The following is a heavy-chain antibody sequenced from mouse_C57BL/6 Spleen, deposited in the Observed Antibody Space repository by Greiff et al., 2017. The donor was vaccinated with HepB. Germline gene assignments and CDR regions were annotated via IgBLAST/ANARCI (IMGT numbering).Heavy chain of an antibody. D-gene: IGHD4-1*01. J-gene: IGHJ2*01. V-gene: IGHV1-52*01. CDR1: GYTFTSYW. Sequence: VQLQQPGAELVRPGSSVKLSCKASGYTFTSYWMHWVKQRPIQGLEWIGNIDPSDSETHYNQKFKDKATLTVDKSSSTAYMQLSSLTSEDSAVYDCARSLGRESFDYWGQGTTLTVSS. CDR2: IDPSDSET. CDR3: ARSLGRESFDY.